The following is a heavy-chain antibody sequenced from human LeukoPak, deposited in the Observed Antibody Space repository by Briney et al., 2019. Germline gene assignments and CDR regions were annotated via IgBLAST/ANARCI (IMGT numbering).Heavy chain of an antibody. CDR1: GYTFSNYG. J-gene: IGHJ4*02. Sequence: GASVKVSCKASGYTFSNYGISWVRQAPGQGLEWMGWISGYNGNTKNAQKLQGRVTITRDTSASTAYMELSSLRSEDTAVYYCARDLPPYYYDSSGYWSFDYWGQGTLVTVSS. V-gene: IGHV1-18*01. CDR3: ARDLPPYYYDSSGYWSFDY. D-gene: IGHD3-22*01. CDR2: ISGYNGNT.